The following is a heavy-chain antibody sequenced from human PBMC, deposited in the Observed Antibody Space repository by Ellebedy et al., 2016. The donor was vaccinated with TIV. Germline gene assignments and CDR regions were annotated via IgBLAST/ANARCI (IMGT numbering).Heavy chain of an antibody. CDR3: ARDGYKIAAAGTRWFDP. J-gene: IGHJ5*02. CDR2: IDPSDSYT. CDR1: GYSFTSYW. D-gene: IGHD6-13*01. V-gene: IGHV5-10-1*01. Sequence: GESLKISCKGSGYSFTSYWISWVRQIPGKGLEWLGRIDPSDSYTNYSPSFQGHVTISADKSISTAYLQWSSLKASDTAMYYCARDGYKIAAAGTRWFDPWGQGTLVTVSS.